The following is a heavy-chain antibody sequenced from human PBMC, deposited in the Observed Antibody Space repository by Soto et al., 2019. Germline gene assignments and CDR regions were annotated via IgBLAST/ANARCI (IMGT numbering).Heavy chain of an antibody. CDR3: AKASRGNIVVGPAF. V-gene: IGHV3-23*01. CDR1: GFTFSSYA. J-gene: IGHJ4*02. D-gene: IGHD2-2*01. CDR2: ISGSDGNT. Sequence: EVQLLESGGGLVQPGGSLRLSCAASGFTFSSYAMSWVRQAPGKGLEWVSTISGSDGNTYYVDSVKGRFTISRDNSKNTLYLQMNSLRAEDTAVYYCAKASRGNIVVGPAFWGQGTLVTVSS.